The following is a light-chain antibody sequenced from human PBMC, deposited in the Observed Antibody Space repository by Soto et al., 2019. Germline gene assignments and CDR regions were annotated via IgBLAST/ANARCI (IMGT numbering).Light chain of an antibody. CDR3: LISYSGARV. Sequence: QAVVTQEPSLTVSPGGTVTLTCGSSTGAVTSGHYPYWFQQKPGQAPRTLTYDTSNKHSWTPARFSGSLLGGKAALTLSGAQPEDEAEYYCLISYSGARVFGTGTKVTVL. J-gene: IGLJ1*01. CDR2: DTS. V-gene: IGLV7-46*01. CDR1: TGAVTSGHY.